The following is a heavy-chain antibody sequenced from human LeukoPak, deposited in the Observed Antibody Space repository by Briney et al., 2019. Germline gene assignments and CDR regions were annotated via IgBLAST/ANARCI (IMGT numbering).Heavy chain of an antibody. Sequence: PSETLSLTCTVSGGSIGRSSYYWGWIRQPPGKGLEWIGSIYYSGSTYYNPSLKSRVTISVDTSKNQFSLKLSSVTAADTAVYYYYMDVWGKGTTVTVSS. J-gene: IGHJ6*03. CDR2: IYYSGST. CDR3: YMDV. CDR1: GGSIGRSSYY. V-gene: IGHV4-39*03.